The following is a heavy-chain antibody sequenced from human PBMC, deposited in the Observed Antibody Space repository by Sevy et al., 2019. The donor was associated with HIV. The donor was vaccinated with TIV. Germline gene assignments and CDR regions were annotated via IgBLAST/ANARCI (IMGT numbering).Heavy chain of an antibody. CDR1: GFTFSNYA. D-gene: IGHD3-22*01. CDR3: ARKYDSSGYFDY. CDR2: ISGRGGSGDKT. Sequence: GGSLRLSCAASGFTFSNYAMNWVRQAPGKGLEWVSGISGRGGSGDKTNYADSVKGRFTISRDDSKNSLYLQLNGLRAEDTAIYYCARKYDSSGYFDYWGQGTLVTVSS. V-gene: IGHV3-23*01. J-gene: IGHJ4*02.